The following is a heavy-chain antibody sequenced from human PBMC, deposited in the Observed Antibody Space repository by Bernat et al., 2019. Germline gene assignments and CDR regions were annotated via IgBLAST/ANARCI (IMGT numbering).Heavy chain of an antibody. J-gene: IGHJ3*02. Sequence: EVQLLESGGGLVQPGGSLRLSCAASGFTFSSYAMSWVRQAPGKGLEWVSAISGSGGSTYYADSVKGRLTISRDNSKNTLYLKMNSLRTEDTAVYYCAKDSPITMIVGWDDAFDIWGQGTMVTVSS. CDR1: GFTFSSYA. V-gene: IGHV3-23*01. CDR3: AKDSPITMIVGWDDAFDI. D-gene: IGHD3-22*01. CDR2: ISGSGGST.